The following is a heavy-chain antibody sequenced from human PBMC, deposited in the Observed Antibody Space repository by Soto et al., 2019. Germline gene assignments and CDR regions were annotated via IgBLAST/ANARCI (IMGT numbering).Heavy chain of an antibody. CDR1: GGSISGYY. J-gene: IGHJ6*02. CDR2: MYNTGST. Sequence: QVQLQESGPGLVKPSETLSLTCTVSGGSISGYYWSWIRQPPGKGLEWIGYMYNTGSTVYNPSFECRVTISVDTTKNQLSLKLNSVTAADTAVYYCARDLWGYCGTDCYPLDVWGQGTTVTVSS. D-gene: IGHD2-21*02. V-gene: IGHV4-59*01. CDR3: ARDLWGYCGTDCYPLDV.